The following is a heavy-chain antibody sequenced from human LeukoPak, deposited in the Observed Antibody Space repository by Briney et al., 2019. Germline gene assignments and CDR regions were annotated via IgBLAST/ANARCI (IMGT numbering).Heavy chain of an antibody. V-gene: IGHV3-30*03. CDR1: GFTFSTFG. Sequence: GGSLRLSCAASGFTFSTFGMHWVRQPPGKGLEWMALISFNGGKAFYADSVRGRFTISRDNAKSTLYLQMNSLRAEDTAVYYCLTIVETTIDAFDIWGQGTMVTVSS. CDR3: LTIVETTIDAFDI. CDR2: ISFNGGKA. D-gene: IGHD1-26*01. J-gene: IGHJ3*02.